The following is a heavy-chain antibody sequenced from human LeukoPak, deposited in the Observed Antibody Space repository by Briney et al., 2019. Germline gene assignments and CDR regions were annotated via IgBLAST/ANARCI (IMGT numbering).Heavy chain of an antibody. CDR3: ARVIDDFWSGYYRNWFDP. D-gene: IGHD3-3*01. Sequence: PSETLSLTCTVSGGSISSYYWSWIRQHPGKGLEWIGYIYYSGSTYYNPSLKSRVTISVDTSKNQFSLKLSSVTAADTAVYYCARVIDDFWSGYYRNWFDPWGQGTLVTVSS. J-gene: IGHJ5*02. CDR2: IYYSGST. V-gene: IGHV4-59*06. CDR1: GGSISSYY.